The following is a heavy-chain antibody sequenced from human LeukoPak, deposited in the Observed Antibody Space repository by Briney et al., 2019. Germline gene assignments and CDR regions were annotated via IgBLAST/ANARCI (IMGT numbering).Heavy chain of an antibody. Sequence: GGSLRLSCAASGFTSSSYGMHWVRQAPGKGLEWVAVISYDGSNKYYADSVKGRFTISRDNSKNTLYLQMNSLRAEDTAVYYCAKDKLGATDDYWGQGTLVTVSS. CDR1: GFTSSSYG. CDR2: ISYDGSNK. V-gene: IGHV3-30*18. D-gene: IGHD1-26*01. CDR3: AKDKLGATDDY. J-gene: IGHJ4*02.